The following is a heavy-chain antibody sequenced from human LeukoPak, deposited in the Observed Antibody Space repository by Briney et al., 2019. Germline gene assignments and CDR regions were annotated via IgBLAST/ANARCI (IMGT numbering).Heavy chain of an antibody. D-gene: IGHD6-19*01. CDR1: GYTFTSYD. Sequence: ASVKVSCKASGYTFTSYDINWVRQATGQGLEWMGWMNPNSGNTNYAQKLQGRVTMTTDTSTSTAYMELRSLRSDDTAVYYCARDRRWAIAVAGDFDYWGQGTLVTVSS. CDR2: MNPNSGNT. J-gene: IGHJ4*02. V-gene: IGHV1-18*01. CDR3: ARDRRWAIAVAGDFDY.